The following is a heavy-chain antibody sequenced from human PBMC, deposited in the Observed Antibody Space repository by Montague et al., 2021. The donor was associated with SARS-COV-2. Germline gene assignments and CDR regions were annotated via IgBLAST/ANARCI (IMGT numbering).Heavy chain of an antibody. V-gene: IGHV4-39*02. CDR2: IYHNGKT. CDR1: GDSITNTRYF. Sequence: SETLSLTCNVSGDSITNTRYFWGWIRQPPGKALEWIGSIYHNGKTYYNPSLERRALLSIDTSKNQFSLRLSSVIASDTAVYYCARESVRAVAGDFDYWGQGTLVTVSS. D-gene: IGHD6-19*01. J-gene: IGHJ4*02. CDR3: ARESVRAVAGDFDY.